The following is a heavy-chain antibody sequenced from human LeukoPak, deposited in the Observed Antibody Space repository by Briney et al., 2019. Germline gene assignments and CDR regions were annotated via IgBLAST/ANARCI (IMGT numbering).Heavy chain of an antibody. D-gene: IGHD2-2*01. CDR2: ISNDGRKE. CDR3: ASAGYCTSTSCYADY. J-gene: IGHJ4*02. V-gene: IGHV3-30*04. Sequence: GRSLRLSCAASGFTFSTYAMNWVRQASGKGLEWVAVISNDGRKEYYADSVKGRFTISRDNSKNTLYLQMNSLRVEDTAVYYCASAGYCTSTSCYADYWGQGTLVTVSS. CDR1: GFTFSTYA.